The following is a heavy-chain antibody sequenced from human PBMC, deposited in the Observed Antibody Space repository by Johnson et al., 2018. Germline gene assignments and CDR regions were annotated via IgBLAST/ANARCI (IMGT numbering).Heavy chain of an antibody. CDR2: ISYDGSNK. CDR1: GFTFSAYG. Sequence: VQLVETGGGVVQAGRSLRLSCAASGFTFSAYGMHWVRQAPGKGLEWVAVISYDGSNKYYADSVKGRFTISRDNAKNSLYLQMNSLRAEDTALYYCVKDSRWRSAWYFSRFQDWGQGTLVTVSS. J-gene: IGHJ1*01. D-gene: IGHD6-19*01. V-gene: IGHV3-30*18. CDR3: VKDSRWRSAWYFSRFQD.